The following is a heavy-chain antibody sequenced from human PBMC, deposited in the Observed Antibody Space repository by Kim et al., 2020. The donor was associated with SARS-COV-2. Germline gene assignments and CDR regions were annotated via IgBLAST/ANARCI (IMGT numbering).Heavy chain of an antibody. J-gene: IGHJ4*02. CDR2: IYYSGST. CDR1: GGSISSGGYY. Sequence: SETLSLTCTVSGGSISSGGYYWSWIRQHPGKGLEWIGYIYYSGSTYYNPSLKSRVTISVDTSKNQFSLKLSSVTAADTAVYYCARSGLYYYGSGSYPVGFDYWGQGNLVTVSS. V-gene: IGHV4-31*03. CDR3: ARSGLYYYGSGSYPVGFDY. D-gene: IGHD3-10*01.